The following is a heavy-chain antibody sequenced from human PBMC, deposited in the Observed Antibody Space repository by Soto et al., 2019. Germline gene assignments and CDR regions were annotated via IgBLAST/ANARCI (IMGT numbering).Heavy chain of an antibody. J-gene: IGHJ4*02. V-gene: IGHV2-26*01. D-gene: IGHD3-3*01. Sequence: GSGPTLVNPTETLTLTCTVSGFSLSNARMGVSWIRQPPGKALEWLAHIFSNDEKSYSTSLKSRLTISKDTSKSQVVLTMTNMDPVDTATYYCARIRLDYDFWSGPIGYWGQGTLVTVPQ. CDR3: ARIRLDYDFWSGPIGY. CDR2: IFSNDEK. CDR1: GFSLSNARMG.